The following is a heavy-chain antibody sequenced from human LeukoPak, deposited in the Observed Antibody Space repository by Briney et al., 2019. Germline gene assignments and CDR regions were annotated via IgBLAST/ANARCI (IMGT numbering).Heavy chain of an antibody. Sequence: SETLSLTCAVYGGSFSGYYWSWIRQPPGKGLEWIGEINHSGSTNYNPSLKSRVTISVDTSKNQFSLKLSSVTAADTAVYYCARDGPVVPAAIRGGTWFDPWGQGTLVTVSS. D-gene: IGHD2-2*01. CDR3: ARDGPVVPAAIRGGTWFDP. CDR2: INHSGST. J-gene: IGHJ5*02. V-gene: IGHV4-34*01. CDR1: GGSFSGYY.